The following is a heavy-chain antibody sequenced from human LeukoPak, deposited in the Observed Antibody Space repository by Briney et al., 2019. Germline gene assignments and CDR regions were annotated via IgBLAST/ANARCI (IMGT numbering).Heavy chain of an antibody. D-gene: IGHD3-10*01. Sequence: GGXLSLSCAASGFTFSSYAMSWVRQAPGKGLERVSAISGSGGSTYYADSVKGRFTISRDNSKNTLYLQMNSLRAEDTAVYYCAAYVLLWFGELLNAFDIWGQGTMVTVSS. CDR2: ISGSGGST. V-gene: IGHV3-23*01. CDR3: AAYVLLWFGELLNAFDI. J-gene: IGHJ3*02. CDR1: GFTFSSYA.